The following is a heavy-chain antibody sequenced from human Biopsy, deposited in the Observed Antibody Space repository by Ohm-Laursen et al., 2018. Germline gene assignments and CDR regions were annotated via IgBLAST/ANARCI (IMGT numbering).Heavy chain of an antibody. V-gene: IGHV1-2*02. D-gene: IGHD2-15*01. CDR3: AKGQDLRGGAEYFQH. Sequence: GSSVKVSCKASGGAFTNYAINWVRQAPGQGLEWMGWINPHSGTTKFAQDFQGRVTMTRDTSITTAYMELRRLRSDDTAVYYCAKGQDLRGGAEYFQHWGQGALVTVSS. CDR1: GGAFTNYA. CDR2: INPHSGTT. J-gene: IGHJ1*01.